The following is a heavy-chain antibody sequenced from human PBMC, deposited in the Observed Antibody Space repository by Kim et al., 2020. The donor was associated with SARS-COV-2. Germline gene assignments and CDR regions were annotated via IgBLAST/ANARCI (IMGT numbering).Heavy chain of an antibody. V-gene: IGHV3-43*02. D-gene: IGHD2-2*01. Sequence: GGSLRLSCAASGFSFDDYAMHWVRQAPGKGLEWVSLIGGDGDITNYADSVKGRFTISRDNSKNSLYLQMNSLRTEDTALYYCAKDLRSRGPPLSVWGQGTTVTVSS. J-gene: IGHJ6*02. CDR1: GFSFDDYA. CDR3: AKDLRSRGPPLSV. CDR2: IGGDGDIT.